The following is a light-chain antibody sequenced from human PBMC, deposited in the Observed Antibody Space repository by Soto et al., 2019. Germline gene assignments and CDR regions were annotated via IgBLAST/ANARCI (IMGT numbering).Light chain of an antibody. Sequence: EIVLTQSPGTLSLSPGERATLSCRASQSVSSSYLAWYQQKPGQAPRLLIYGASSRATGIPDRFSGSGSGTDFILTISRLEPEDFAEYYCQQYGSSAETFGQGTKVEIK. CDR1: QSVSSSY. J-gene: IGKJ1*01. CDR2: GAS. V-gene: IGKV3-20*01. CDR3: QQYGSSAET.